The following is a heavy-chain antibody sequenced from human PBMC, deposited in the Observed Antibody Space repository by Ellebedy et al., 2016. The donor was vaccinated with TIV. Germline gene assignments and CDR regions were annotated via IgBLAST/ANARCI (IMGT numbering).Heavy chain of an antibody. CDR1: GFTFSSYG. Sequence: PGGSLRLSCAASGFTFSSYGMHWVRQAPGKGLGCVAIIWFDGSNKYYTDSVKGRFTISRDNSKNTLYLQMNNMRAEDTAVYYCTRDQESGYAYGYGMDVWGQGTTVTVSS. CDR3: TRDQESGYAYGYGMDV. J-gene: IGHJ6*02. D-gene: IGHD5-18*01. V-gene: IGHV3-33*01. CDR2: IWFDGSNK.